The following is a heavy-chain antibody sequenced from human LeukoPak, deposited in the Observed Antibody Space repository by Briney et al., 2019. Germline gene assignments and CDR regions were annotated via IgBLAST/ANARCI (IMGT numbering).Heavy chain of an antibody. CDR2: INHSGST. Sequence: SETLSLTCAVYGGSFSGYYWSWIRQPPGKGLEWIGEINHSGSTNYNPSLKSRVTISVDRSKNQFSLKLSSVTAADTAVYYCARGEKPVYYDFWSGYVFDYWGQGTLVTVSS. D-gene: IGHD3-3*01. J-gene: IGHJ4*02. V-gene: IGHV4-34*01. CDR3: ARGEKPVYYDFWSGYVFDY. CDR1: GGSFSGYY.